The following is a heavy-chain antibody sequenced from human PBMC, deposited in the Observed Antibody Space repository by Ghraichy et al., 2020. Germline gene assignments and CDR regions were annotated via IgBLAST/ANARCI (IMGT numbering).Heavy chain of an antibody. V-gene: IGHV3-9*01. CDR1: GFTFDDYA. D-gene: IGHD3-10*01. J-gene: IGHJ4*02. CDR2: ISWNSGSI. Sequence: GGSLRLSCAASGFTFDDYAMHWVRQAPGKGLEWVSGISWNSGSIGYADSVKGRFTISRDNAKNSLYLQMNSLRAEDTALYYCAKDRVYYGSGSTIMFDYWGQGTLVTVSS. CDR3: AKDRVYYGSGSTIMFDY.